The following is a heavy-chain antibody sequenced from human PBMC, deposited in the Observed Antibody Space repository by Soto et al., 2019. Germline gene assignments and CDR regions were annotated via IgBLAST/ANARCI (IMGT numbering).Heavy chain of an antibody. CDR1: DDSSSSYK. CDR2: IDSNGGT. Sequence: QVQLQGSGPGLIKPSETLTLDYTVSDDSSSSYKWSWIRQPPGRRLEWIGYIDSNGGTSYNPSLQSRVTISIDTSTKQFSLKLSSVTAADSAVYYCVRQGFGRLHGLVDVWGQGTTVTVSS. CDR3: VRQGFGRLHGLVDV. V-gene: IGHV4-59*08. D-gene: IGHD3-10*01. J-gene: IGHJ6*02.